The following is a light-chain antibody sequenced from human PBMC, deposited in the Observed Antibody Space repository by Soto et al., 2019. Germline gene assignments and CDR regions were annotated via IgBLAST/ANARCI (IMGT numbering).Light chain of an antibody. V-gene: IGKV1-5*03. CDR1: QTISSW. CDR3: QQYNSYSYT. Sequence: DIQMTQSPSTLSASVGDRVTITCRASQTISSWLAWYQQRPGKAPKLLIYKASSLQSGVPSRFSGSGSETEFTLTISSLQPDDFATYDCQQYNSYSYTFGQGTKLEMK. J-gene: IGKJ2*01. CDR2: KAS.